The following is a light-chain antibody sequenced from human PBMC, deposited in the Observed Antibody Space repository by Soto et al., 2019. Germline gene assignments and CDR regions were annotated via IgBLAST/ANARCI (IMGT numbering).Light chain of an antibody. CDR1: RNINGNY. CDR2: GTS. Sequence: EIVLPQPPGPLSLSPGERATLSCRASRNINGNYLGWYQLKRGQAPRLLIYGTSTRATGIPDRFSGSGSGTDFTLTISILEPEDFAVYYCQQYSSSPWPFGQGTKVDIK. J-gene: IGKJ1*01. CDR3: QQYSSSPWP. V-gene: IGKV3-20*01.